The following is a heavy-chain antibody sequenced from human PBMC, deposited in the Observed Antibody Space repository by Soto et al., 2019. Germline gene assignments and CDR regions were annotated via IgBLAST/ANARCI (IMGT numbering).Heavy chain of an antibody. J-gene: IGHJ5*02. D-gene: IGHD2-2*01. CDR2: IYYSGST. V-gene: IGHV4-59*08. CDR1: GGSISSYY. CDR3: ARLKPIVVVPAAITFSSYDNWFDP. Sequence: SETLSLTCTVSGGSISSYYWSWIRQPPGKGLEGIGYIYYSGSTNYNPSLKSRVTISVDTSKNQFSLKLSSVTAADTAVYYCARLKPIVVVPAAITFSSYDNWFDPWGQGTLVTVSS.